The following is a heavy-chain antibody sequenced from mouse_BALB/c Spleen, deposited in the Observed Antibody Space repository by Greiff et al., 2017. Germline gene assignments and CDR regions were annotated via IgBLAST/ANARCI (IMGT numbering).Heavy chain of an antibody. D-gene: IGHD1-1*01. CDR3: ARSPLFYAMDY. V-gene: IGHV5-17*02. CDR2: ISSGSSTI. CDR1: GFTFSSFG. J-gene: IGHJ4*01. Sequence: EVQRVESGGGLVQPGGSRKLSCAASGFTFSSFGMHWVRQAPEKGLEWVAYISSGSSTIYYADTVKGRFTISRDNPKNTLFLQMTSLRSEDTAMYYCARSPLFYAMDYWGQGTSVTVSS.